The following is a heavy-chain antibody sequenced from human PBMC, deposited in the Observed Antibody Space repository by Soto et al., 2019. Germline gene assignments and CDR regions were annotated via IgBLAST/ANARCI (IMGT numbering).Heavy chain of an antibody. D-gene: IGHD3-22*01. CDR1: GGTFSSYA. CDR3: AREYAVYESIDYYDY. V-gene: IGHV1-69*01. J-gene: IGHJ4*02. Sequence: QVQLVQSGAEVKKPGSSVKVSCKASGGTFSSYAISWVRQAPGQGLEWMGGIIPILGTANYAQKFQGRVTIAEDESTSPDQMELSSLRSENTAVYYSAREYAVYESIDYYDYWGQGTLVTVSS. CDR2: IIPILGTA.